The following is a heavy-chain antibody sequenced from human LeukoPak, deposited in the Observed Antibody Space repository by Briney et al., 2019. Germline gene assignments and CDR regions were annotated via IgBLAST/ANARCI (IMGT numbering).Heavy chain of an antibody. CDR3: AGGDIAAAPAYFDY. V-gene: IGHV4-59*08. CDR2: IYYSGST. CDR1: GGSISTYY. D-gene: IGHD6-13*01. Sequence: PSETLSLTCTVPGGSISTYYWSWIRQPPGKGLEWIGYIYYSGSTNYNPSLKSRVTISVDTSKNQFSLKLSSVTAADTAVYYCAGGDIAAAPAYFDYWGQGTLVTVSS. J-gene: IGHJ4*02.